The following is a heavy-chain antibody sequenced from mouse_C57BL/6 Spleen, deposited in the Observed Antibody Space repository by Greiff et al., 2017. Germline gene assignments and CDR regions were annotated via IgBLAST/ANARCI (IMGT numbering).Heavy chain of an antibody. J-gene: IGHJ2*01. CDR1: GYTFTSYW. D-gene: IGHD3-2*02. V-gene: IGHV1-64*01. CDR3: ASLDSSEYFDY. Sequence: QVQLQQPGAELVKPGASVKLSCKASGYTFTSYWMHWVKQRPGQGLEWIGMIHPNSGSTNYNEKFKSKATLTVDKSSSTAYMQLSSLTSEDSAVCYCASLDSSEYFDYWGKGTTLTVSS. CDR2: IHPNSGST.